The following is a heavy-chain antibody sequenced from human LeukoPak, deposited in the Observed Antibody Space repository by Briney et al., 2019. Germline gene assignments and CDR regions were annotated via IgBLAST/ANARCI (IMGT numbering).Heavy chain of an antibody. V-gene: IGHV1-46*01. CDR1: GYTFTGYY. CDR3: ARDRRYDQGYGMDV. D-gene: IGHD1-14*01. Sequence: ASVKVSCKASGYTFTGYYMHWVRQAPGQGLEWMGIINPSSGSTSYAQKFQGRVTMTRDTSTSTVYMELSRLRSEDTAVYYCARDRRYDQGYGMDVWGQGTTVTVPS. CDR2: INPSSGST. J-gene: IGHJ6*02.